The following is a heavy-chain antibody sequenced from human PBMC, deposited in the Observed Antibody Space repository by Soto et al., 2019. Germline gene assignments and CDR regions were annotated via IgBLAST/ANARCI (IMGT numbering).Heavy chain of an antibody. Sequence: QVQLVQSGAEVKKPGASVKVSCKASGYTFTGYYMHWVRQAPGQGLEWMGWINPNSGGTNYAQQFQGWVPMTRDTSISTAYMDLGMRRCDDTALYYCAGGSAAAGKGWELLRPLGFGYYYYGMDVWGQGTTVTVSS. CDR1: GYTFTGYY. D-gene: IGHD6-13*01. CDR2: INPNSGGT. J-gene: IGHJ6*02. V-gene: IGHV1-2*04. CDR3: AGGSAAAGKGWELLRPLGFGYYYYGMDV.